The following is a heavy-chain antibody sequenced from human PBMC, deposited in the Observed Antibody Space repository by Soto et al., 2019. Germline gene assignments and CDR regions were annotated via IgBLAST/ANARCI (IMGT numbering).Heavy chain of an antibody. Sequence: PGGSLRLSCAASGVSFSNAWMNWARQAPGKGLEWVGRIKSKSGGGTTDYAAPVKGRFTISRDDSTSTVFLQMNSLQTEDTAVYFCATRYCTNGVCFGAMDVWGPGTTVTVSS. V-gene: IGHV3-15*07. CDR2: IKSKSGGGTT. D-gene: IGHD2-8*01. J-gene: IGHJ6*02. CDR1: GVSFSNAW. CDR3: ATRYCTNGVCFGAMDV.